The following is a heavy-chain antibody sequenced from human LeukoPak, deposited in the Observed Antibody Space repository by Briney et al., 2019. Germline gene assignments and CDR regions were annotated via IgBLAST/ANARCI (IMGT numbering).Heavy chain of an antibody. CDR1: GFTFDDYA. J-gene: IGHJ3*02. CDR2: ISWNSGSI. CDR3: ARDHILTGNDAFDI. V-gene: IGHV3-9*01. D-gene: IGHD3-9*01. Sequence: GGSLRLSCAASGFTFDDYAMHWVRQAPGKGLEWVSGISWNSGSIGYADSVKGRFTISRDNAKNSLYLQVNSLRAEDTALYYCARDHILTGNDAFDIWGQGTMVTVSS.